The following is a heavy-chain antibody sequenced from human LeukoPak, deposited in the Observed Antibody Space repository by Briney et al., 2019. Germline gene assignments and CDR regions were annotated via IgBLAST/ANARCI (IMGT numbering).Heavy chain of an antibody. D-gene: IGHD3-10*01. V-gene: IGHV1-2*02. J-gene: IGHJ4*02. Sequence: ASVKVSCKASGYTFTGYYMHWVRQAPGQGLEWMGWINPNSGGTNYAQKFQGRVTMTRDTSISTAYMELSRLRSDDTAVYYCARRALSITMVRGGVFDYWGQGTLVTVSS. CDR2: INPNSGGT. CDR1: GYTFTGYY. CDR3: ARRALSITMVRGGVFDY.